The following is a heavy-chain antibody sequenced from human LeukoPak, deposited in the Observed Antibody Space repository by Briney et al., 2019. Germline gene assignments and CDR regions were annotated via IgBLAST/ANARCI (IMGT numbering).Heavy chain of an antibody. CDR3: ARHLYSASYEAAFDI. D-gene: IGHD1-26*01. CDR1: GGSISSSSYY. CDR2: IYYSGST. Sequence: SETLSLTCTVSGGSISSSSYYWGLIRQPPGKGLEWIGSIYYSGSTYYNPSLKSRVTISVDTSKNQFSLKLSSVTAADTAVYYCARHLYSASYEAAFDIWGQGTVVTVSS. V-gene: IGHV4-39*01. J-gene: IGHJ3*02.